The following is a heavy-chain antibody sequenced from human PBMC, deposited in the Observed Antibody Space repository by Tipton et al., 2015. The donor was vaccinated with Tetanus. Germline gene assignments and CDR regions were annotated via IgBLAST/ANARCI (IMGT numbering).Heavy chain of an antibody. D-gene: IGHD2-15*01. CDR3: AKNSADADYYYYGMDV. CDR2: ISGSGDTT. V-gene: IGHV3-23*01. CDR1: GFTFSSYA. Sequence: GSLRLSCSASGFTFSSYAMSWVRQAPGKGLGWASTISGSGDTTYYADSVKGRFTISRDNSKNTLYLQMNSLRADDTAVYYCAKNSADADYYYYGMDVWGQGTTVTVSS. J-gene: IGHJ6*02.